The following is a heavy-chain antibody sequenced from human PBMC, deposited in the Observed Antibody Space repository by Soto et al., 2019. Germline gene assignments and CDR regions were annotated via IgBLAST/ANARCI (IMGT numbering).Heavy chain of an antibody. CDR1: GFTFSIYA. J-gene: IGHJ3*01. CDR2: ISDSGGSA. Sequence: EVQLLESGGGLVQPGGSLRLSCAASGFTFSIYAMSWVRQVPGKGLEWVSTISDSGGSAYYADSVKGRFTISRENSKNTLYLQMDSLRAEDTAVYYCAIPYGGKTGDALDLWGQGTMVTVSS. CDR3: AIPYGGKTGDALDL. D-gene: IGHD2-15*01. V-gene: IGHV3-23*01.